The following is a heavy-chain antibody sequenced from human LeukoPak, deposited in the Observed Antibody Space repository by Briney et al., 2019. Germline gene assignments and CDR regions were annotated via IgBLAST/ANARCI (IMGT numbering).Heavy chain of an antibody. Sequence: PGGSLRLSCAASGFTFSSYGMHWVRQAPGKGLEWVAVIWYDGSNKYYADSVKGRFTISRDNSKNTLYLQMNSLRAEDTAVYYCARSLLWFGESGTDTNFDYWGQGTLVTVSS. J-gene: IGHJ4*02. D-gene: IGHD3-10*01. V-gene: IGHV3-33*01. CDR2: IWYDGSNK. CDR1: GFTFSSYG. CDR3: ARSLLWFGESGTDTNFDY.